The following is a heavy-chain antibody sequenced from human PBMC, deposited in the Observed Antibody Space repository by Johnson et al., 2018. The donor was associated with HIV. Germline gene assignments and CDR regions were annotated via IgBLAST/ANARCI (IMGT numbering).Heavy chain of an antibody. CDR2: IYSGSNT. CDR3: ASGIAVAGTLLDAFDI. D-gene: IGHD6-19*01. V-gene: IGHV3-66*02. Sequence: VQLVESGGGLVQPGGSLRLSCAASGFTFDDYGMSWVRQAPGKGLEWVSVIYSGSNTYYADSVKGRFTISRDNSKNTLYLQMNSLRAEDTAVYYCASGIAVAGTLLDAFDIWGQGTMVTVSS. CDR1: GFTFDDYG. J-gene: IGHJ3*02.